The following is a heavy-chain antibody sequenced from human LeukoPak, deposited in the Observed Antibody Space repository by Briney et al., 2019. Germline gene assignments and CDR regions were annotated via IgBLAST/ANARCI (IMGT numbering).Heavy chain of an antibody. CDR3: ARGGYSGYAHLYYYYGMDV. D-gene: IGHD5-12*01. CDR2: ISSSSSTI. Sequence: PGGSLRLSCAASGFTFSSYSMNWVRQAPGKGLEWVSYISSSSSTIYYADSVKGRFTISRDNAKNSLYLQMNSLRAEDTAVYYCARGGYSGYAHLYYYYGMDVWGQGTTVTVSS. V-gene: IGHV3-48*04. J-gene: IGHJ6*02. CDR1: GFTFSSYS.